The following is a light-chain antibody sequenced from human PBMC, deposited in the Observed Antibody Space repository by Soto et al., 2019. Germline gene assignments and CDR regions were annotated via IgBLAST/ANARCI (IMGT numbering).Light chain of an antibody. Sequence: QSVLTQPPSASQTPGQTVSISCSGSNSNIASNTVNWYQHLPGTAPKLLIYYNNQRPSGFPDRFSGSKSGTSASLAISGLQSEDESDYYCAAWDDTLKRYVFGTGTKVTVL. J-gene: IGLJ1*01. CDR1: NSNIASNT. CDR2: YNN. CDR3: AAWDDTLKRYV. V-gene: IGLV1-44*01.